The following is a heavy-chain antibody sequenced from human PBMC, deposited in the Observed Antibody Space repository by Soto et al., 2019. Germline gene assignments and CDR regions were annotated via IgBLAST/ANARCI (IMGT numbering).Heavy chain of an antibody. V-gene: IGHV4-39*01. CDR2: IYYSGST. J-gene: IGHJ4*02. CDR3: ARHFYYGDYRGY. D-gene: IGHD4-17*01. CDR1: GGSISSSSYY. Sequence: QLQLQESGPGLVKPSETLSLTCTVSGGSISSSSYYWGWIRQPPGKGLELIGSIYYSGSTYYNPSLKSRVTISVDTSKNQFSLKLSSVTAADTAVYYCARHFYYGDYRGYWGQGTLVTVSS.